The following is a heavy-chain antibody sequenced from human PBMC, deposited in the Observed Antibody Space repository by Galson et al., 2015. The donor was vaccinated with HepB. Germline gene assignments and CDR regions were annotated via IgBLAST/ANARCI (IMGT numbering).Heavy chain of an antibody. V-gene: IGHV3-15*01. CDR3: TTVLSPWGAVREHDAFDL. J-gene: IGHJ3*01. D-gene: IGHD3-16*01. CDR2: IKRKTDGGTT. CDR1: GFTFNNAW. Sequence: SLRLSCAASGFTFNNAWMTWVRQAPGRGLEWVGHIKRKTDGGTTDYAPPVKGRFTISRDDSKNTLYLQMNSLKTEDTAVYYCTTVLSPWGAVREHDAFDLWGQGTMVTVSS.